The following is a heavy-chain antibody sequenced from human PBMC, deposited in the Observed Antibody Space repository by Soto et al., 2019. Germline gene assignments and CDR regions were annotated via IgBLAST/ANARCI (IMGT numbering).Heavy chain of an antibody. V-gene: IGHV5-51*01. J-gene: IGHJ6*02. D-gene: IGHD3-22*01. CDR3: ERRLDYYDSSGYRYYYYGMDV. Sequence: PGESLKISCKGSGYSFTSYWIGWVRQMPGKGLEWMGIIYPGDSDTRYSPSFQGQVTISADKSISTAYLQWSSLKASDTAMYYCERRLDYYDSSGYRYYYYGMDVWGQGTPVTVSS. CDR1: GYSFTSYW. CDR2: IYPGDSDT.